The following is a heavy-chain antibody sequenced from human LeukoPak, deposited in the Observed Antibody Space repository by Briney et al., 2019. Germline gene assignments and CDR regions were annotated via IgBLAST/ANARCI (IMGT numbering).Heavy chain of an antibody. CDR3: AKVSGYSSSWYEYYYYGMDV. V-gene: IGHV3-23*01. D-gene: IGHD6-13*01. J-gene: IGHJ6*02. CDR2: ISGSGGRT. Sequence: HTGGSLRLSCAASGFTFSSYAMSWVRQAPGKGLEWVSAISGSGGRTYYADSVKGRFTISRDNSKNTLYLQMNSLRAEDTAVYYCAKVSGYSSSWYEYYYYGMDVWGQGTTVTVSS. CDR1: GFTFSSYA.